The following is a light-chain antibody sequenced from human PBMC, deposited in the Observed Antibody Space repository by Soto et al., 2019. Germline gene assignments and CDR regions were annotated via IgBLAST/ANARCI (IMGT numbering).Light chain of an antibody. V-gene: IGKV3-20*01. CDR1: QTVSNRY. CDR3: QQYGNPPWT. J-gene: IGKJ1*01. CDR2: AAS. Sequence: ETVLTQSPGTLSLSPGERATLSCRASQTVSNRYVAWYQHKPGQAPRVLIYAASNRTPGIPDRFSGSGSGTEFTLTISRLEPEDFAVYYCQQYGNPPWTFGQGTKVEI.